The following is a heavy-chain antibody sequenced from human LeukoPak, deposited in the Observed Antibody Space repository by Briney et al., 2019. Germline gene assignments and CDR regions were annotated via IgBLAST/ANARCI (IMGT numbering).Heavy chain of an antibody. V-gene: IGHV4-30-2*01. CDR3: AGNYGSGSPFDY. CDR2: IYHSGST. D-gene: IGHD3-10*01. CDR1: GGSISSGGYS. Sequence: SETLSLTCAVSGGSISSGGYSWSWIRQPPGKGLEWIGYIYHSGSTYYNPSLKSRVTISVGRSKNQFSLKLSSVTAADTAVYYCAGNYGSGSPFDYWDQGTLVTVSS. J-gene: IGHJ4*02.